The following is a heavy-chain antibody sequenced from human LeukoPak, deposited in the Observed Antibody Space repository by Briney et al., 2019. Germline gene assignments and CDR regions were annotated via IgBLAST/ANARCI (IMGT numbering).Heavy chain of an antibody. D-gene: IGHD4-17*01. CDR3: ARLPYGDYVSYYYYYGLDV. Sequence: SETLSLTCTVSGDSISNYYWSWIRQPPGKGLEWIGYIYYSGSTNYNPSLKGRVTISVDTSKNQFSLKLSSVTAADTAVYYCARLPYGDYVSYYYYYGLDVWGRGTTVTVSS. CDR2: IYYSGST. V-gene: IGHV4-59*08. J-gene: IGHJ6*02. CDR1: GDSISNYY.